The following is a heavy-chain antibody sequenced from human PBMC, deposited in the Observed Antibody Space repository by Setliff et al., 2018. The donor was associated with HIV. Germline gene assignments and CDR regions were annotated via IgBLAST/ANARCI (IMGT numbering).Heavy chain of an antibody. CDR1: GGSFSGYY. D-gene: IGHD5-18*01. CDR3: ARVFVDTAVLRVLEYYFDS. CDR2: INHSGIT. J-gene: IGHJ4*02. Sequence: SETLSLTCAVYGGSFSGYYWSWIRQPPGKGLEWIGEINHSGITNYNPSLKSRVTISLDTSKNQFSLRMRSVTAADTAVYYCARVFVDTAVLRVLEYYFDSWGRGTLVTVSS. V-gene: IGHV4-34*01.